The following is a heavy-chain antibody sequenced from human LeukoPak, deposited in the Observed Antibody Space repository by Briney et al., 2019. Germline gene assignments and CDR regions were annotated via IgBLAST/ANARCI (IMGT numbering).Heavy chain of an antibody. CDR3: AIGLTTIPVRGTPKP. Sequence: GGSLRLSCAASGFTFSSYWMSWVRQAPGKGLEWVSYISSSSSTIYYADSVKGRFTISRDNAKNTLYLQMNSLRAEDTAVYYCAIGLTTIPVRGTPKPWGQGTLVTVSS. J-gene: IGHJ5*02. V-gene: IGHV3-48*04. D-gene: IGHD1/OR15-1a*01. CDR2: ISSSSSTI. CDR1: GFTFSSYW.